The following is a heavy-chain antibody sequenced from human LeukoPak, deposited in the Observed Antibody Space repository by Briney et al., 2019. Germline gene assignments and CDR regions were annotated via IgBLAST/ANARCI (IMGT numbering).Heavy chain of an antibody. CDR3: ARDFLTGYFDY. V-gene: IGHV3-48*02. CDR2: ISSSGSTK. CDR1: GFTFSTYN. J-gene: IGHJ4*02. D-gene: IGHD3-9*01. Sequence: PGGSLRLSCAASGFTFSTYNMNWVRQAPGKGLEWVSYISSSGSTKYYADSVKGRFTISRDNVKNSLFLQMNSPSDEDTAVYYCARDFLTGYFDYWGQGTLVTVSS.